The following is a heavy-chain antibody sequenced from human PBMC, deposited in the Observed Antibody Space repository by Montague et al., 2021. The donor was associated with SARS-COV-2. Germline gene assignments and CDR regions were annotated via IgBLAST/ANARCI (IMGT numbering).Heavy chain of an antibody. CDR2: ITDSGTTM. CDR3: VREPSSGSCRFTFDL. V-gene: IGHV3-48*03. CDR1: GFTVTTYD. J-gene: IGHJ2*01. D-gene: IGHD1-26*01. Sequence: SLRLSCAASGFTVTTYDMNWVRQAPGRGLEWVSYITDSGTTMYYADSVRGRFTVSRDNARNSLFLQMNSLRVEDTAVYYCVREPSSGSCRFTFDLWGRGTLVTVSS.